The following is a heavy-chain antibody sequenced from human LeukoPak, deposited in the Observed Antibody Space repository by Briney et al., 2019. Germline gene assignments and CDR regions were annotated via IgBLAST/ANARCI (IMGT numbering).Heavy chain of an antibody. CDR2: INPNSGGT. J-gene: IGHJ6*03. CDR1: GYTFTGYY. D-gene: IGHD3-10*01. CDR3: AREYGSGSYYNGGYYYYYMDV. Sequence: GASVKVSCKASGYTFTGYYMHWVRQAPGQGLEWMGWINPNSGGTNYAQKFQGRVTMTRDTSISTAYMELSRLRSDDTAVYYCAREYGSGSYYNGGYYYYYMDVWGKGTTVTVSS. V-gene: IGHV1-2*02.